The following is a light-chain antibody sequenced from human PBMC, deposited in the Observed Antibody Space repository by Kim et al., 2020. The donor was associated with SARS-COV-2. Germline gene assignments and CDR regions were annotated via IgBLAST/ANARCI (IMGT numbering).Light chain of an antibody. V-gene: IGKV3-11*01. CDR2: DAS. Sequence: EIVLTQSPATLALSPGERATLSCRASQSVSSYLAWYQQKPGQAPRLLIYDASNRATGIPARFSGSGSGTDFTLTISSLEPEDFAVYSCQQRSHSPPRITFGQGTRLEIK. J-gene: IGKJ5*01. CDR1: QSVSSY. CDR3: QQRSHSPPRIT.